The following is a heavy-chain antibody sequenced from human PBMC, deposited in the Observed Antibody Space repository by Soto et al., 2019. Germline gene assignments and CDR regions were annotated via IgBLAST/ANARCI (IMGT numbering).Heavy chain of an antibody. Sequence: QVQLGQSGAEMKKPGSSVKVSCQSSGGTFNTYAMNWVRQAPGQGPEWMGAISPMFGAANYAPKFQGRVTLTADESPGTQYIQFSSWTSEDTALYFCAREVHVPTPAFGYWGQGTLVTVSS. CDR3: AREVHVPTPAFGY. J-gene: IGHJ4*02. V-gene: IGHV1-69*19. CDR2: ISPMFGAA. D-gene: IGHD3-10*02. CDR1: GGTFNTYA.